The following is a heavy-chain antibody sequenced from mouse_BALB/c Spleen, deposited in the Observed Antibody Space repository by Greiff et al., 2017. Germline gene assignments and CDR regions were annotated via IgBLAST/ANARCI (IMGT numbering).Heavy chain of an antibody. CDR1: GFTFSDYY. Sequence: EVHLVESGGGLVKPGGSLKLSCAASGFTFSDYYMYWVRQTPEKRLEWVATISDGGSYTYYPDSVKGRFTISRDNAKNNLYLQMSSLKSEDTAMYYCARGDYDEAWFAYWGQGTLVTVSA. V-gene: IGHV5-4*02. CDR3: ARGDYDEAWFAY. D-gene: IGHD2-4*01. J-gene: IGHJ3*01. CDR2: ISDGGSYT.